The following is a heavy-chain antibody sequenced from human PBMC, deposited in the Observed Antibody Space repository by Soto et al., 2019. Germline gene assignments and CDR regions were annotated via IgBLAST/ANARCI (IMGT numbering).Heavy chain of an antibody. Sequence: QLQLQESGPGLVKPSETLSLTCTVSGGSISSSSYYWGWIRQPPGKGLEWIGNIYYTGSTYYNPSPKGGVTISVDTSKNQSSRGLGSVTAADTAVFSWAKKKLSVYDKGGYSPGGQGTLVTVSS. D-gene: IGHD3-22*01. V-gene: IGHV4-39*01. CDR2: IYYTGST. J-gene: IGHJ5*02. CDR1: GGSISSSSYY. CDR3: AKKKLSVYDKGGYSP.